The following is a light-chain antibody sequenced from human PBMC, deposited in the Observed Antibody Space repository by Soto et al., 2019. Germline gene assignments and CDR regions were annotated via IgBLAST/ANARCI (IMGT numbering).Light chain of an antibody. CDR3: QQYGRSSLT. V-gene: IGKV3-20*01. Sequence: EIVLTQSPGTLSLSPGERATLSCRASQSVSSNYLAWYQQKPGQTPRLLIYGASNKATGIPDRFSGSGSGTDFTLTISRLEPEDFAVYYCQQYGRSSLTFGGGTKVEIK. CDR1: QSVSSNY. J-gene: IGKJ4*01. CDR2: GAS.